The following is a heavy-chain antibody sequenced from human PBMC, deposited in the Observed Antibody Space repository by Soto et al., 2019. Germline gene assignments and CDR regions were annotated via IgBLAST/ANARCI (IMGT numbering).Heavy chain of an antibody. CDR2: VYLTGTT. V-gene: IGHV4-4*02. CDR1: GVSVVSSSW. D-gene: IGHD2-8*02. Sequence: SETLSLTCDVSGVSVVSSSWWSWVRQSPGKGLEWVGEVYLTGTTRYNPSLKGRVSISIDKSKNQVSLTLNSVTAADAAVYYCARGFQYWLPTFDWGQGIRVTVSS. CDR3: ARGFQYWLPTFD. J-gene: IGHJ4*02.